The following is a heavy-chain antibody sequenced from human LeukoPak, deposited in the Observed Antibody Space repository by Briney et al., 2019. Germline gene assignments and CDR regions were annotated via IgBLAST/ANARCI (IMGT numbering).Heavy chain of an antibody. Sequence: SETLSLTCAVYGGSFSGYYWSWIRQPPGKGLEWIGEINHSGSTNYNPSLKSRVTISVDTSKNQFSLKLSSVTAADTAVYYCATRGDIVVVPGWFDPWGQGTLVTVSS. J-gene: IGHJ5*02. V-gene: IGHV4-34*01. CDR3: ATRGDIVVVPGWFDP. CDR1: GGSFSGYY. D-gene: IGHD2-2*01. CDR2: INHSGST.